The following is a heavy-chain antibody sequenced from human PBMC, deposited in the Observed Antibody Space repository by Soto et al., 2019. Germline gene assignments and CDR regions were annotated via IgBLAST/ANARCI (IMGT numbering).Heavy chain of an antibody. CDR3: ARGEYYDFWSGYYMNYYYYYGMDV. D-gene: IGHD3-3*01. J-gene: IGHJ6*02. Sequence: SVKVSCKASGGTFSSYAISGVRQAPGQGLEWMGGIIPIFGTANYAQKFQGRVTITADESTSTAYMELSSLRSEDTAVYYCARGEYYDFWSGYYMNYYYYYGMDVWGQGTTVTVSS. V-gene: IGHV1-69*13. CDR1: GGTFSSYA. CDR2: IIPIFGTA.